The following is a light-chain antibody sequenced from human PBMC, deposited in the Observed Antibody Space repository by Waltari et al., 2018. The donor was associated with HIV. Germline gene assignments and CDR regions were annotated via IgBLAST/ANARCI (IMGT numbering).Light chain of an antibody. CDR3: SSYSSSSLPII. J-gene: IGLJ2*01. CDR1: ALDAGSFNF. Sequence: QSALSQPASVSGSPGQSITIPCSGTALDAGSFNFFSWFQRHEDLSPRLLIYEVSHRPSGISSRFSGSKSGNTASLTISGLQADDEAIYFCSSYSSSSLPIIFGGGTKVTVL. V-gene: IGLV2-14*01. CDR2: EVS.